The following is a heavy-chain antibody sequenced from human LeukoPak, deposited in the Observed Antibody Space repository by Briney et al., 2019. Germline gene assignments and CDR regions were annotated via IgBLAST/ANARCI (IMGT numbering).Heavy chain of an antibody. J-gene: IGHJ4*02. CDR2: INPNSGGT. CDR3: ARGGGYYNYYFEY. D-gene: IGHD3-3*01. V-gene: IGHV1-2*02. CDR1: GYTFTAYH. Sequence: ASVKASCKASGYTFTAYHIHWVRQAPGQGLEWMGRINPNSGGTNYGQKFQGRVIMTRDTSMSAAYMELYSLTSDDTAVYYCARGGGYYNYYFEYWGQGSLVTVSS.